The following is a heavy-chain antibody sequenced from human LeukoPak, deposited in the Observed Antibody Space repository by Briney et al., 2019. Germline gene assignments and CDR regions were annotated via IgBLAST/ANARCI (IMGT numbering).Heavy chain of an antibody. CDR3: ARDLQAGVWIAGY. D-gene: IGHD5-12*01. CDR2: IYSGGST. V-gene: IGHV3-66*01. CDR1: GFTVSNNY. Sequence: PGGSLRLSCVASGFTVSNNYLTWVRQAPGKRLEWVSLIYSGGSTNYADSVKGRFTISRDNSKNTLYLQLNSLRAEDTAVYYCARDLQAGVWIAGYWGQGTLVTVSS. J-gene: IGHJ4*02.